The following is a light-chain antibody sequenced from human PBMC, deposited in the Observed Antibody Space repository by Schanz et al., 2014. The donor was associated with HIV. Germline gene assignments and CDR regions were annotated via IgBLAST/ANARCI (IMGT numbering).Light chain of an antibody. CDR1: QTIGRL. J-gene: IGKJ2*01. CDR2: QAS. V-gene: IGKV1-5*03. CDR3: QQSNTFPYT. Sequence: IRITQSPSTVSTSVGDRVTITCRASQTIGRLLAWYQQKPGRAPKLISYQASILETGVPSRFSGSGSGTSFTLTITSLQPDDFATYYCQQSNTFPYTFGQGTKLEIK.